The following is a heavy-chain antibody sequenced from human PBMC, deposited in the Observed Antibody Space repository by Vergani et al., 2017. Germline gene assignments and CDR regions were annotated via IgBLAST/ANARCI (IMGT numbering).Heavy chain of an antibody. Sequence: EVQLVESGGGLIHPGGSLRLSCEGSGFSFSGYWMHWVRQSPEKGLVWVSRIKSDGSITNYADSVKGRFTISRDNSKNTLYLQMNSLRAEDTAVYYCAREYRKYYYDSSGYWDYWGQGTLVTVSS. CDR3: AREYRKYYYDSSGYWDY. J-gene: IGHJ4*02. D-gene: IGHD3-22*01. CDR2: IKSDGSIT. V-gene: IGHV3-74*01. CDR1: GFSFSGYW.